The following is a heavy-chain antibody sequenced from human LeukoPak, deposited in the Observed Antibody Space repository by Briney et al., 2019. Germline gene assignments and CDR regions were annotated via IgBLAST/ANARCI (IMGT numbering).Heavy chain of an antibody. CDR3: TRVGYIDEGIDY. J-gene: IGHJ4*02. CDR1: GFPFSSYW. CDR2: IKQDGSKK. D-gene: IGHD5-24*01. Sequence: GGSLRLSCVASGFPFSSYWMTWVRQAPGKGLEWVANIKQDGSKKSYVDSVKGRFTIPRDNAKNSLYLQMNSLRAEDTAIYYCTRVGYIDEGIDYWGQGTLVNVSS. V-gene: IGHV3-7*04.